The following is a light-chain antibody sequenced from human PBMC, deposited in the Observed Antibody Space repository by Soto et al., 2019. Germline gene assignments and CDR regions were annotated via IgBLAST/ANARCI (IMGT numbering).Light chain of an antibody. CDR2: GAS. J-gene: IGKJ2*01. V-gene: IGKV1-13*02. CDR3: QQLNSYRFT. CDR1: QGITNV. Sequence: AIPLTQSPASLTASVGDLANITCRAIQGITNVVAWYQQKPGEAPKLLIYGASTLQSGVPARFSGSVSGTDFTLTISSRQPEDFATYYCQQLNSYRFTFGQGTKLQIK.